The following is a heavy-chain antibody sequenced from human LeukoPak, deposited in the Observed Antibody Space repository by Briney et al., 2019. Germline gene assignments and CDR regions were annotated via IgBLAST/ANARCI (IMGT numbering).Heavy chain of an antibody. J-gene: IGHJ5*02. Sequence: SVKVSCKASGGTFSSYAISWVRQAPGQGLEWMGGIIPIFGTANYAQKFHGRVTITTDESTSTAYMEPSSLRSEDTAVYYCARVHSSSSLWFDPWGQGTLVTVSS. CDR3: ARVHSSSSLWFDP. CDR2: IIPIFGTA. D-gene: IGHD6-6*01. V-gene: IGHV1-69*05. CDR1: GGTFSSYA.